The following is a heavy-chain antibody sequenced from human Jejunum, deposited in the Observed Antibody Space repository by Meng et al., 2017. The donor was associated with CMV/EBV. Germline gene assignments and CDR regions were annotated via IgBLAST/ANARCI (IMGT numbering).Heavy chain of an antibody. CDR3: ARRRNWFDS. CDR2: VNPNSGKT. CDR1: GYPFTNYA. V-gene: IGHV1-8*01. J-gene: IGHJ5*01. Sequence: MVSCKASGYPFTNYALYWVRQATGQGPEWMGWVNPNSGKTGYAQKFQGRLIMSRNSSIDTAYMELSSLRSDDTAVYYCARRRNWFDSWGQGTPVTVSS.